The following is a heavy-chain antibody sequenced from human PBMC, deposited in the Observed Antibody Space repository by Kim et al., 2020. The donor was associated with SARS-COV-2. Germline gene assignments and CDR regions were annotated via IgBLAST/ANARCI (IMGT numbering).Heavy chain of an antibody. CDR2: IYYSGST. D-gene: IGHD1-26*01. J-gene: IGHJ4*02. Sequence: SETLSLTCTVSGGSISSYYWSWIRQPPGKGLEWIGYIYYSGSTNYNPSLKSRVTISVDTSKNQFSLKLSSVTAADTAVYYCARVSGSYNHFDYWGQGTLAT. CDR1: GGSISSYY. V-gene: IGHV4-59*13. CDR3: ARVSGSYNHFDY.